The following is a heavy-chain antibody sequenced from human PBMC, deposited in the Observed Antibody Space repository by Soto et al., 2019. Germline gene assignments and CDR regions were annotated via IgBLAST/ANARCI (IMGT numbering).Heavy chain of an antibody. V-gene: IGHV3-23*01. Sequence: EVQLLESGGGLVQPGGSLRLSCAASGFTFSIYDMSWVRQAPGKGLECVSGISNSVSSTYYADSVKGRFTIYSDNPKNTIYLKMSSRSSADTVANHCARRACGIGTNLYFGTGAFAYWCQANRGTLSA. CDR1: GFTFSIYD. CDR2: ISNSVSST. J-gene: IGHJ4*03. D-gene: IGHD2-21*01. CDR3: ARRACGIGTNLYFGTGAFAY.